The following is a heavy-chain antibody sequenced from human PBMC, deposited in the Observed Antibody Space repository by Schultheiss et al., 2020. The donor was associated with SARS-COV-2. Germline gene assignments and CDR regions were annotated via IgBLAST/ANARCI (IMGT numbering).Heavy chain of an antibody. CDR1: GFTFDDYG. CDR3: ARDKGQWLVLED. V-gene: IGHV3-20*04. Sequence: GESLKISCEAAGFTFDDYGMSWVRQAPGKGLEWVSGINWNGGSTGYADSVKGRFTISRDNAKNSLYLQMNSLRAEDTALYYCARDKGQWLVLEDWGQGTLVTVSS. J-gene: IGHJ4*02. D-gene: IGHD6-19*01. CDR2: INWNGGST.